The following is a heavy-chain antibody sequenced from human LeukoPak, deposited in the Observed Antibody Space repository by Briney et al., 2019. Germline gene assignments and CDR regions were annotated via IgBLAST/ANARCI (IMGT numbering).Heavy chain of an antibody. D-gene: IGHD6-13*01. CDR2: ISGSDGST. CDR3: AKVGYSSSWGGYYFDY. CDR1: GFTFSSYA. J-gene: IGHJ4*02. Sequence: GGSLRLSCAASGFTFSSYAMSWVRQAPGKGLEWVSAISGSDGSTYYADSVKGRFTISRDNSKNTLYLQMNSLRAEDTAVYYCAKVGYSSSWGGYYFDYWGQGTLVTVSS. V-gene: IGHV3-23*01.